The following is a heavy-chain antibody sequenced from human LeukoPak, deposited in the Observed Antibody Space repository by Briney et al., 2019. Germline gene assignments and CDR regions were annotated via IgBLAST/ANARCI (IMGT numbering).Heavy chain of an antibody. CDR3: PRALSGVVVPPTRGAYFDS. V-gene: IGHV4-34*01. CDR2: INHSGRT. CDR1: VGSFSGYS. J-gene: IGHJ4*02. D-gene: IGHD2-2*01. Sequence: SGTLSLSCAVSVGSFSGYSWSWIRQPPGKGLEWLGEINHSGRTNYNPTPKSPLTTSVAASTNQFSLKETSGISAYTAAKYCPRALSGVVVPPTRGAYFDSWGQGTVVTVSS.